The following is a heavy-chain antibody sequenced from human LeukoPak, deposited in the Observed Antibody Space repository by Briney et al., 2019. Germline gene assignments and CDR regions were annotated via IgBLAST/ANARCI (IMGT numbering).Heavy chain of an antibody. D-gene: IGHD1-20*01. CDR2: INQDESAK. CDR3: AKVGKAARIIGTTSRYYYYYMDV. J-gene: IGHJ6*03. Sequence: GGSLRLSCAVSGFTFSSYAMNWVRQAPGKGLEWVASINQDESAKFYVDSVKGRFTISRDNSKNTLYLQMNSLRAEDTAVYYCAKVGKAARIIGTTSRYYYYYMDVWGKGTTVTISS. CDR1: GFTFSSYA. V-gene: IGHV3-7*03.